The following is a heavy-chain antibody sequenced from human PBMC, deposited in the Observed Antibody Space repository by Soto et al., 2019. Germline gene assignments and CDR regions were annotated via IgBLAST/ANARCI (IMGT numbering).Heavy chain of an antibody. CDR1: GFTFRSFT. CDR3: TRDASRDSSARGWFDP. J-gene: IGHJ5*02. Sequence: GGSLRLSCAASGFTFRSFTMTWVRQAPGKGLEWVSTISSNSAYIYYTDALRGRFTISRDNAKNSLHLQMNSLRAEDTAVYYCTRDASRDSSARGWFDPWGPGTLVTVS. CDR2: ISSNSAYI. D-gene: IGHD6-13*01. V-gene: IGHV3-21*01.